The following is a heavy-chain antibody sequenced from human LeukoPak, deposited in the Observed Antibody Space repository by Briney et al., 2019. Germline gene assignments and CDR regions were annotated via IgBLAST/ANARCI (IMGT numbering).Heavy chain of an antibody. V-gene: IGHV3-21*01. CDR1: GFTFSSYS. Sequence: PGGSLRLSCAASGFTFSSYSMNWVRQAPGKGLEWVSSISSSSSYIYYADSVKGRFTISRDNAKNSLYLQMNSMRAEDTAVYYCARDDESSGYSSSWYGKYYYMDVWGKGTTVTVSS. CDR2: ISSSSSYI. J-gene: IGHJ6*03. D-gene: IGHD6-13*01. CDR3: ARDDESSGYSSSWYGKYYYMDV.